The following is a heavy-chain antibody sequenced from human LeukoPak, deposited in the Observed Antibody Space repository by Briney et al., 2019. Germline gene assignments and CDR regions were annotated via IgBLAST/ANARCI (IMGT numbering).Heavy chain of an antibody. J-gene: IGHJ5*02. V-gene: IGHV1-69*05. CDR2: IIPIFGTA. Sequence: ASVKVSCKASGGTFSSYAISWVRQAPGQGLEWMGGIIPIFGTANYAQKFQGRVTITTDESTSTAYMELSSLRSEDTAVYYCARDRVYNYDILTGSKAFDPWGQGTLVTVSS. CDR1: GGTFSSYA. D-gene: IGHD3-9*01. CDR3: ARDRVYNYDILTGSKAFDP.